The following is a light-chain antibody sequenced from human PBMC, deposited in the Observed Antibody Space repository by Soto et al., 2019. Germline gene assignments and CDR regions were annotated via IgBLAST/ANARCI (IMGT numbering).Light chain of an antibody. CDR1: NNDIGADKF. J-gene: IGLJ1*01. Sequence: QSVLTQPASVSGSPGQSITITCTGSNNDIGADKFVSWYQQHPGEAPKLIIFDVSNRPSRVSHRFSGSKSGNTASLTISRLPPEDESDYYCSSFTTNLAFVFGTGTKVTVL. CDR3: SSFTTNLAFV. V-gene: IGLV2-14*03. CDR2: DVS.